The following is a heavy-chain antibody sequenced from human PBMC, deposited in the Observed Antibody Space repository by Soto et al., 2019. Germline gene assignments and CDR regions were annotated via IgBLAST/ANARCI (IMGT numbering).Heavy chain of an antibody. CDR1: GGSISSRNW. CDR2: IYHSGST. Sequence: QVQLQESGPGLVKPSGTLSLTCAVSGGSISSRNWWSWVRQPPGKGLEWIGEIYHSGSTNYNPSLKRRVTISVDKSTHQFSLELSSVTAADTAVYYCARASDSSGYAHYWGQGTLVTVSS. D-gene: IGHD3-22*01. V-gene: IGHV4-4*02. CDR3: ARASDSSGYAHY. J-gene: IGHJ4*02.